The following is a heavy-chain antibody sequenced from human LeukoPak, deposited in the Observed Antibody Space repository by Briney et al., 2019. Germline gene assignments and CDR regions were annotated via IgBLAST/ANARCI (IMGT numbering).Heavy chain of an antibody. D-gene: IGHD3-9*01. Sequence: GGSLRLSCAALSGFTFHNYAMTWVRQAPGEGLEWVSTIGGGGDTYYADSVKGRFTISRDNSKNTLYLQMNSLRAEDTAVYYCARDYDILTGPSRAFDIWGQGTMVTVSS. J-gene: IGHJ3*02. CDR1: GFTFHNYA. CDR3: ARDYDILTGPSRAFDI. CDR2: IGGGGDT. V-gene: IGHV3-23*01.